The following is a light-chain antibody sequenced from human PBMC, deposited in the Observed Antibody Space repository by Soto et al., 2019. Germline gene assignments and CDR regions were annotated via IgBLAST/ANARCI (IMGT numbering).Light chain of an antibody. CDR2: GAS. J-gene: IGKJ4*01. V-gene: IGKV3-15*01. CDR1: QSVFSN. CDR3: QQYNNWPLT. Sequence: EIVMTQSPATLSVSPGERAALSCRASQSVFSNLAWYQQKPGQAPRLLIYGASTRATGIPVRFSGSGSGTEFTLTISSLQSEDFAVYYCQQYNNWPLTVGGGTKVDIK.